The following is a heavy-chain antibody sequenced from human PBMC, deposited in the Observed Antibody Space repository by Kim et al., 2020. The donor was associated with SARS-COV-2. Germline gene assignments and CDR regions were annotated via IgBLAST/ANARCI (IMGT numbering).Heavy chain of an antibody. CDR2: ISSRSTTI. CDR3: LRVWECMAMKVVYYIDV. V-gene: IGHV3-21*01. D-gene: IGHD3-22*01. J-gene: IGHJ6*03. Sequence: GGSLRLSCVGSGFTFSSFIMHWVRQAPGKGPEWVSLISSRSTTIFYADSVKGRFTISSDNAKKSLILQMNIMRAENTAAYNCLRVWECMAMKVVYYIDV. CDR1: GFTFSSFI.